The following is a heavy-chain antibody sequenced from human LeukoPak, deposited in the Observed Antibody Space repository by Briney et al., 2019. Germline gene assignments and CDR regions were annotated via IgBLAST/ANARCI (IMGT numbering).Heavy chain of an antibody. Sequence: AASVKVSCKASGGTFSSYAISWVRQAPGQGLEWMGGIIPIFGTANYAQKFQGRVTITADESTSTAYMELSSLRSEDTAVYYCARDRGIAARPLGFDYWGQGTLVTVSS. V-gene: IGHV1-69*13. CDR3: ARDRGIAARPLGFDY. CDR1: GGTFSSYA. J-gene: IGHJ4*02. D-gene: IGHD6-6*01. CDR2: IIPIFGTA.